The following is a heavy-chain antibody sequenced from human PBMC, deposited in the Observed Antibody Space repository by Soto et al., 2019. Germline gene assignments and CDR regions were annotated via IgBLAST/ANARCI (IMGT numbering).Heavy chain of an antibody. Sequence: QVTLKESGPVLVKPTETLTLTCTVSGFSLSNARMGVSWIRQPPGKALEWLAHIFSNDEKSYSTSLKSRLTISKDTSKSQVVLTMTNMDPVDTATYYCARISKQQLVPVYWGQGTLVTVSS. CDR2: IFSNDEK. D-gene: IGHD6-13*01. CDR1: GFSLSNARMG. V-gene: IGHV2-26*01. J-gene: IGHJ4*02. CDR3: ARISKQQLVPVY.